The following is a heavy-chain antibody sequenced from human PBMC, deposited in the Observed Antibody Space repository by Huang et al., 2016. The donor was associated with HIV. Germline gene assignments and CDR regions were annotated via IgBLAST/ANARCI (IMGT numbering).Heavy chain of an antibody. V-gene: IGHV3-23*01. CDR1: GFTFRNYA. D-gene: IGHD3-10*01. CDR2: ISGSGSNK. Sequence: EVHLLESGGGLVQPGGSLRLSCAASGFTFRNYAMTWVRQGPGRGLEWVSVISGSGSNKYYADSVKGRFIISRDNSKSTLYLQMNSLRAEDSAVYYCAKPLIEPRFGERAPYYFDYWGQGTLATVSS. J-gene: IGHJ4*02. CDR3: AKPLIEPRFGERAPYYFDY.